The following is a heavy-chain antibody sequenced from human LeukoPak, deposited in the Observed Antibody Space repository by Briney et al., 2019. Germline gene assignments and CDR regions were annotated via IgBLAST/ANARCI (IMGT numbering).Heavy chain of an antibody. CDR3: ARAVCGYSYGCVDP. J-gene: IGHJ5*02. V-gene: IGHV1-8*01. CDR2: MNPNSGNT. Sequence: ASVKVSCKASGYTFTSYDINWVRQATGQGLEWMGWMNPNSGNTGYAQKFQGRVTMTRNTSISTAYMELSSLRPEDTAVYYCARAVCGYSYGCVDPWGQGNLVTVSS. CDR1: GYTFTSYD. D-gene: IGHD5-18*01.